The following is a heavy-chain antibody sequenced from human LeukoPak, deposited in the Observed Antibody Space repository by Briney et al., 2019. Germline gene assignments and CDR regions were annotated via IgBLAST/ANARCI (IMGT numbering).Heavy chain of an antibody. CDR2: ISSSGSPI. CDR3: ASSTVTTDFDY. Sequence: GGSLRLSCAASGFTFSSYEMNWVRQAPGKGLEWVSYISSSGSPIYYADSVKGRFTISRDNAKNSLYLQMSSLRAEDTAVYYCASSTVTTDFDYWGQGTLVTVSS. V-gene: IGHV3-48*03. J-gene: IGHJ4*02. CDR1: GFTFSSYE. D-gene: IGHD4-11*01.